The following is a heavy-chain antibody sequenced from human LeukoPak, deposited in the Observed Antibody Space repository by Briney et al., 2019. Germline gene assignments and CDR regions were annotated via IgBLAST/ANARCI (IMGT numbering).Heavy chain of an antibody. CDR3: ARDETYTSGWQPNHYYYYMDV. CDR2: IYYSGST. CDR1: GGSIRSYY. J-gene: IGHJ6*03. D-gene: IGHD6-19*01. V-gene: IGHV4-59*12. Sequence: PSETLSLTCTVSGGSIRSYYWSWIRQPPGKGLEWIGYIYYSGSTNYNPSLKSRVTISLDTSKNQFSLKLSSVTAADTAVYYCARDETYTSGWQPNHYYYYMDVWGKGTTVTVSS.